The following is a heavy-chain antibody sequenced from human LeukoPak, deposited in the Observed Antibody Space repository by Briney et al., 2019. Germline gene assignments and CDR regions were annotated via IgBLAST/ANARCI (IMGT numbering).Heavy chain of an antibody. CDR1: GGTFSSYA. Sequence: SVKVSCKASGGTFSSYAISWVRQAPGQGLEWMGRIIPILGIANYAQKFQGRVTITADKSTSTAYMELSNLRSEDTAVYYCARDPTVVNSAGYAFDIWGQGTMVTVSS. V-gene: IGHV1-69*04. D-gene: IGHD4-23*01. CDR3: ARDPTVVNSAGYAFDI. CDR2: IIPILGIA. J-gene: IGHJ3*02.